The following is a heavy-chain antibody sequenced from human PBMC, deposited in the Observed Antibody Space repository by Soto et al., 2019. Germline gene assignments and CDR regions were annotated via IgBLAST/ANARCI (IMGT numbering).Heavy chain of an antibody. CDR2: IYSGGST. Sequence: EVQLVESGGGLIQPGGSLRLSCAASGFTVSSNYMSWVRQAPGKGLEWVSVIYSGGSTYYADSVKGRFTISRDNSKNTLYLQRNSLRAEDTAVYYCARGYCSGGSCYSIDYWGQGTLVTVSS. CDR1: GFTVSSNY. V-gene: IGHV3-53*01. D-gene: IGHD2-15*01. J-gene: IGHJ4*02. CDR3: ARGYCSGGSCYSIDY.